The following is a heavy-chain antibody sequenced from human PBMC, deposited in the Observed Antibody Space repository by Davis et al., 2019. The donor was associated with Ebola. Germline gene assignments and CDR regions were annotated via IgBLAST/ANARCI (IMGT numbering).Heavy chain of an antibody. CDR2: MNSDGSTT. D-gene: IGHD1/OR15-1a*01. V-gene: IGHV3-74*01. CDR1: GFTFSSDW. J-gene: IGHJ4*02. Sequence: GESLKISCAASGFTFSSDWMHWVRQVPGKGLVWVSRMNSDGSTTRYADSVKGRFTIARDNAKNTLYLQMNSLRDEDTALYYCVRTTYGTTDYWGQGTLVTVSS. CDR3: VRTTYGTTDY.